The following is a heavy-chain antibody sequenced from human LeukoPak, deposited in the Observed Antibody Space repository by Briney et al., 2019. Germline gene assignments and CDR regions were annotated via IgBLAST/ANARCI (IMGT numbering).Heavy chain of an antibody. V-gene: IGHV3-9*01. CDR2: ISWNSGSI. Sequence: PGGSLRLSCAASGFTFDDYAMHWVRQAPGKGLEWVSGISWNSGSIGYADSVKGRFTISRDNAKNSLYLQMNSLRAEDTALYYCAKEGYYDSSGYYYVPYYFDYWGRGTLVTVSS. CDR1: GFTFDDYA. D-gene: IGHD3-22*01. J-gene: IGHJ4*02. CDR3: AKEGYYDSSGYYYVPYYFDY.